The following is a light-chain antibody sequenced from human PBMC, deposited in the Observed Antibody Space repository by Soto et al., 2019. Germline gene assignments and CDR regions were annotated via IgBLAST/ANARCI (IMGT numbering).Light chain of an antibody. CDR3: QQYGSSSRT. J-gene: IGKJ1*01. Sequence: VFTQSPCALCLSPGERATLSRRAGWSLSSSYLAWYQHKPGQAPRLLIYGASTRATGVPDRFSGGGSGTDFTLSINRLEPEDFAVYYCQQYGSSSRTFGQGTKVAIK. CDR1: WSLSSSY. CDR2: GAS. V-gene: IGKV3-20*01.